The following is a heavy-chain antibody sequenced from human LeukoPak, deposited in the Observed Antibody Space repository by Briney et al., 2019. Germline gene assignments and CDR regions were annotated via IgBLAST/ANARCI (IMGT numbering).Heavy chain of an antibody. D-gene: IGHD5-18*01. V-gene: IGHV3-23*01. CDR1: GFTFSSYA. CDR3: AKRDSAGLYYFVN. J-gene: IGHJ4*02. CDR2: IGRSVGAT. Sequence: PGGSLRLSCAASGFTFSSYAMSWVRQAPGKGLEWVSSIGRSVGATYYADSVKGRCTISRDNSKNTLYLQMNSLSAEDTAVYYCAKRDSAGLYYFVNWGQGTLVTVSS.